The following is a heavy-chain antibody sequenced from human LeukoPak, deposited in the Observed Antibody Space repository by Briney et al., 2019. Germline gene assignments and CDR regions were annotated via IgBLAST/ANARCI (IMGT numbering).Heavy chain of an antibody. J-gene: IGHJ4*02. Sequence: SETLSLTCTVSGGSISSYYWSWIRQPPGKGLEWIGYIYYSGSTNYNPSLKSRVTISVDTSKNQFSLKLSSVTAADTAVYYCARDGIAVAGIYYFDYWGQGTLVTVSS. CDR2: IYYSGST. CDR3: ARDGIAVAGIYYFDY. CDR1: GGSISSYY. D-gene: IGHD6-19*01. V-gene: IGHV4-59*01.